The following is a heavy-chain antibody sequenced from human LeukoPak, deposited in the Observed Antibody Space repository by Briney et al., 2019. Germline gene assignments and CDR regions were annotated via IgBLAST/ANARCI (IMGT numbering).Heavy chain of an antibody. D-gene: IGHD6-13*01. Sequence: SETLSLTCTVSGGSISRYYWSWIRQPPGKGLEWIGYKDYSGSTNYNRSLKSRVTISVVTSKNQFSLKLSSVTAADTAVYYCARVYYSSSYDYWYFDLWGRGTLVTVSS. CDR1: GGSISRYY. J-gene: IGHJ2*01. CDR3: ARVYYSSSYDYWYFDL. CDR2: KDYSGST. V-gene: IGHV4-59*01.